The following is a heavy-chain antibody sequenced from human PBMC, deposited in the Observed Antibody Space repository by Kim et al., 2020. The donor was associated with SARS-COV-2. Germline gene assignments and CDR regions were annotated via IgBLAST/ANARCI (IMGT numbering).Heavy chain of an antibody. CDR1: GGSIKSRSYY. J-gene: IGHJ4*02. CDR2: VYYDGTT. CDR3: ARQGNVRPSSWYFDY. V-gene: IGHV4-39*01. Sequence: SETLSLTCIVSGGSIKSRSYYWTLIRQPPGKDLEWIASVYYDGTTYSNPSLKSRVTMSVDTSKNEFSLNLWSTTAADTAVYYCARQGNVRPSSWYFDYWGRGALVTVSS.